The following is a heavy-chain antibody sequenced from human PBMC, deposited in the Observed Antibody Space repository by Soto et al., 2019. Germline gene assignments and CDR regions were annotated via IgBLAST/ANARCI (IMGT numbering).Heavy chain of an antibody. CDR3: ARVSRVKYYGSGSYPYYYGMDV. V-gene: IGHV4-61*08. D-gene: IGHD3-10*01. Sequence: PSETLSLTCAVSGGSIISGGYSWIWIRQPPGKGLEWIGYIYYSGSTNYNPSLKSRVTISVDTSKNQFSLKLSSVTAADTAVYYCARVSRVKYYGSGSYPYYYGMDVWGQGTTVTVS. J-gene: IGHJ6*02. CDR2: IYYSGST. CDR1: GGSIISGGYS.